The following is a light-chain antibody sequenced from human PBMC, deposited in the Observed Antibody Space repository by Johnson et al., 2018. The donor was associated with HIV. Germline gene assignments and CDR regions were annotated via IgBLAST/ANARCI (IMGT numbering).Light chain of an antibody. Sequence: VLTQPPSVSVSLGQMARITCSGEALPKKYAYWYQQKPGQFPVLVIYKDCERPSGIPERFSGSSSGTIVTLTISGVQAEDEADYYCLSADSSATYVFGTGTKVTVL. CDR3: LSADSSATYV. CDR2: KDC. V-gene: IGLV3-16*01. J-gene: IGLJ1*01. CDR1: ALPKKY.